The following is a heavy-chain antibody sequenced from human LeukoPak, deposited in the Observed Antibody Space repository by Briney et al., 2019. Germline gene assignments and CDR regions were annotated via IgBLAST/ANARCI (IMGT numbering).Heavy chain of an antibody. CDR2: ISTTSSTI. Sequence: GGSLRLSCAASGFTFRSYSMHWVRQAPGKGLEWLSFISTTSSTIYYADSVKGRFTISRDNAKSSLYLQMNSLRDEDTAVYYCAKTTVVTGYWYFDLWGRGTLVTVSS. V-gene: IGHV3-48*02. CDR1: GFTFRSYS. D-gene: IGHD4-23*01. J-gene: IGHJ2*01. CDR3: AKTTVVTGYWYFDL.